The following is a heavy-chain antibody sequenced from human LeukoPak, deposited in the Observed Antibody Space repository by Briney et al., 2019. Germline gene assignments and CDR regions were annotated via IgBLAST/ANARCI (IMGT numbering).Heavy chain of an antibody. Sequence: GESLKISCKGSGYSFTSYWIGWVRQAPGQRLEWMGWINTGNGNTKYSQKFQGRVTITRDTSASTAYMELSSLRSEDTAVYSCARDVDYYYYAMDVWGQGTTVTVSS. V-gene: IGHV1-3*04. D-gene: IGHD2-21*01. CDR2: INTGNGNT. CDR3: ARDVDYYYYAMDV. CDR1: GYSFTSYW. J-gene: IGHJ6*02.